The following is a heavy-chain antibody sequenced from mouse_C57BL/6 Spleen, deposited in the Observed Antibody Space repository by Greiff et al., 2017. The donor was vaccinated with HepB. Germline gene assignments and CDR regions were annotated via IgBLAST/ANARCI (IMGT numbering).Heavy chain of an antibody. CDR3: AKQNWEIMYYFDY. V-gene: IGHV1-7*01. Sequence: VKLVESGAELAKPGASVKLSCKASGYTFTSYWMHWVKQRPGQGLEWIGYINPSSGYTKYNQKFKDKATLTADKSSSTAYMQLSSLTYEDSAVYYCAKQNWEIMYYFDYWGQGTTLTVSS. CDR2: INPSSGYT. CDR1: GYTFTSYW. D-gene: IGHD4-1*01. J-gene: IGHJ2*01.